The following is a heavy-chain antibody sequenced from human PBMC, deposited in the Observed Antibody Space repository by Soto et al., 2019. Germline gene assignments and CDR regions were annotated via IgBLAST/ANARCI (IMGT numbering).Heavy chain of an antibody. V-gene: IGHV3-15*01. CDR1: GFTFSNAW. CDR2: IKSKTDGGTT. D-gene: IGHD3-10*01. J-gene: IGHJ4*02. Sequence: GGSLRLSCAASGFTFSNAWMSWVRQAPGKGLEWVGRIKSKTDGGTTDYAAPVKGRFTISRDDSKNTLYLQMNSLKTEDTAVYYCTTTITMVRGYDYWGQGTLVTVSS. CDR3: TTTITMVRGYDY.